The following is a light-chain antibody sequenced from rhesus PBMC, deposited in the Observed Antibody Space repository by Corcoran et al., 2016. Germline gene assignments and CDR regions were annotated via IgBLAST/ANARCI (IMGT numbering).Light chain of an antibody. CDR2: KAS. CDR3: QHSFGAPLS. CDR1: ENINNY. V-gene: IGKV1-74*01. Sequence: DIQMTQSPSSLSASVGDRVTITCRASENINNYLHWYQQTPGKAPKVLIYKASTLQSGVPSRFSASGSGTDCTLTISSLQPEDFATYYCQHSFGAPLSFGGGTKVDLK. J-gene: IGKJ4*01.